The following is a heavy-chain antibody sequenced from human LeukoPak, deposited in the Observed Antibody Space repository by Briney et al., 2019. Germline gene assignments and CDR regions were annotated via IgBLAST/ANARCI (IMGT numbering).Heavy chain of an antibody. CDR2: ISAYNGNT. J-gene: IGHJ6*02. D-gene: IGHD3-10*01. CDR1: GYTFTSYG. CDR3: ARDHSGSYYMYWGYYYYYYYGMDV. Sequence: VASVKVSCKASGYTFTSYGISWVRQAPGQGLEWMGWISAYNGNTNYAQKLQGRVTMTTDTSTSTAYMELRSLRSDDTAVYYCARDHSGSYYMYWGYYYYYYYGMDVWGQGTTVTVSS. V-gene: IGHV1-18*01.